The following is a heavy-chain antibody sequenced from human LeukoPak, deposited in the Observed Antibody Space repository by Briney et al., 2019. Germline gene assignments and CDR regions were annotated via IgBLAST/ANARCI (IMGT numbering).Heavy chain of an antibody. J-gene: IGHJ4*02. CDR3: PKDDAVRGVITAVIDY. CDR2: ISWNSGSI. CDR1: GFTFDDYA. V-gene: IGHV3-9*03. D-gene: IGHD3-10*01. Sequence: GGSLRLSCAASGFTFDDYAMHWVQQAPGKGLEWVSGISWNSGSIGYADSVKGRFTISRDNAKNSLYLQMNSLRAEDMALYYLPKDDAVRGVITAVIDYWGQGPLLTVSS.